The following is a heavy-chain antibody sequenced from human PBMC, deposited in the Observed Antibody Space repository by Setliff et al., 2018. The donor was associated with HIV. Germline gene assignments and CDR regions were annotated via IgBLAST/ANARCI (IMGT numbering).Heavy chain of an antibody. CDR2: IYSSGST. CDR1: GGSISKYF. Sequence: SETLSLTCTVSGGSISKYFWSWIRQSAEKGLEWIGRIYSSGSTNQNPSLKGRVSMSVDTSKSQFSLNLSSVTAADTAVYYCARSFDYSGSGSYYVGWFDLWGQGIPVTVSS. D-gene: IGHD3-10*01. CDR3: ARSFDYSGSGSYYVGWFDL. V-gene: IGHV4-4*07. J-gene: IGHJ5*02.